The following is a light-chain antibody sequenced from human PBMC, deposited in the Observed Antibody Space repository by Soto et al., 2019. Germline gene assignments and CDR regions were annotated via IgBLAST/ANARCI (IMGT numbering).Light chain of an antibody. Sequence: QSALTQPPSASGSPGQSVTISCTGTSSDVGGYNYVSWYQRHPGKAPKLIIYEVSKRPSGVPDRFSGSKSGNTASLTVSGLQAEDEADYYCTSYAGTYSFFYVFGTGTKVTVL. CDR2: EVS. CDR1: SSDVGGYNY. J-gene: IGLJ1*01. V-gene: IGLV2-8*01. CDR3: TSYAGTYSFFYV.